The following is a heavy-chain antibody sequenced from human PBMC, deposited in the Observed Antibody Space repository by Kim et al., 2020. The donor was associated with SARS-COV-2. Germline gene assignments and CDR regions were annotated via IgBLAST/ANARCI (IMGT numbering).Heavy chain of an antibody. Sequence: GGSLRLSCAASGFTFSSYDMHWVHQATGKGLGWVSAIGTAGDTYYPGSVKGRFTISRENAKNSLYLQMNSLRAGDTAVYYCARAVSGSYFPAYYYYGMDVWGQGTTVTVSS. V-gene: IGHV3-13*04. D-gene: IGHD1-26*01. CDR3: ARAVSGSYFPAYYYYGMDV. CDR2: IGTAGDT. CDR1: GFTFSSYD. J-gene: IGHJ6*02.